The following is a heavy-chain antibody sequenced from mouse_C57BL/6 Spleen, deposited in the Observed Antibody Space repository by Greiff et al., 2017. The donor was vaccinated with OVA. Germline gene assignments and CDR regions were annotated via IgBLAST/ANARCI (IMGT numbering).Heavy chain of an antibody. J-gene: IGHJ2*01. V-gene: IGHV1-4*01. CDR2: INPSSGYT. CDR3: ARGTTVVAWDY. D-gene: IGHD1-1*01. Sequence: QVQLQQSGAELARPGASVKMSCKASGYTFTSYTMHWVKQRPGQGLEWIGYINPSSGYTKYNQKFKDKATLTADKSSSTAYMQLSSLTSEDSAVYDCARGTTVVAWDYWGQGTTLTVSS. CDR1: GYTFTSYT.